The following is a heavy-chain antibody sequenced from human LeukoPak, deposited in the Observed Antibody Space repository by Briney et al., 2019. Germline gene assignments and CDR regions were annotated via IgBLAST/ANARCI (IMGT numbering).Heavy chain of an antibody. CDR3: ARPTVTNYYYYGMDV. Sequence: PGGSLRLSCAASGFTFSSYAMSWVRQAPGKGLEWVAVISYDGSNKYYADSVKGRFTISRDNSKNTLYLQMNSLRAEDTAVYYCARPTVTNYYYYGMDVWGQGTTVTVSS. CDR1: GFTFSSYA. V-gene: IGHV3-30*03. D-gene: IGHD4-17*01. J-gene: IGHJ6*02. CDR2: ISYDGSNK.